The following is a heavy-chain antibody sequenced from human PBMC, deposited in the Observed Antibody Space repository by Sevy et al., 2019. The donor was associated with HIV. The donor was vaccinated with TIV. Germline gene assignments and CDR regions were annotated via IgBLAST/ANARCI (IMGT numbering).Heavy chain of an antibody. CDR1: GFNFNIYS. CDR2: LSFGCGKI. V-gene: IGHV3-23*01. CDR3: AREGCTRPHDY. Sequence: GGSLRLSCAVSGFNFNIYSMSWVRQAPGKGLEWVSTLSFGCGKIYYADSVKGRFIISRDESKNTLYLQMNSLRAEDTAVYFCAREGCTRPHDYWGQGTLVTVSS. D-gene: IGHD2-8*01. J-gene: IGHJ4*02.